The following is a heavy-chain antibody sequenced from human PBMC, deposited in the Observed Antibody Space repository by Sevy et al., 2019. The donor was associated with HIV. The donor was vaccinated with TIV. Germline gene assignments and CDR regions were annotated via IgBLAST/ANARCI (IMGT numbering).Heavy chain of an antibody. CDR2: ISGSGGTT. CDR3: AKVLARGVAVAGSAWGKAV. Sequence: GGSLRLSCATSGFTFSNYAMNWVRQAPGKGLEWVSAISGSGGTTYDGDSVKGRLTISRDKSQNTLYLQMNSLRAEDTAVYYCAKVLARGVAVAGSAWGKAVWGQGTTDTVSS. J-gene: IGHJ6*02. D-gene: IGHD6-19*01. V-gene: IGHV3-23*01. CDR1: GFTFSNYA.